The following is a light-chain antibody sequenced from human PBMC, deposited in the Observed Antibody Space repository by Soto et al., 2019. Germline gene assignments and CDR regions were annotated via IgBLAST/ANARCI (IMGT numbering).Light chain of an antibody. J-gene: IGKJ4*01. CDR3: QQYNSYPPT. Sequence: DIQMTQSPSTLSASVGDRVTITCRASQSVSSWLAWYQQKPGKAPKLLIYDASSLESGVPSRFSGSGSGTEFTLTISSLQPDDFATYYCQQYNSYPPTFGGGTKVDIK. CDR1: QSVSSW. V-gene: IGKV1-5*01. CDR2: DAS.